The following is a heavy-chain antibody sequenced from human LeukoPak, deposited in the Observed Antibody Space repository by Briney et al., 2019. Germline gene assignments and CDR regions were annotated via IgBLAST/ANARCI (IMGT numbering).Heavy chain of an antibody. CDR2: IYHSGST. Sequence: MTSETLSLTRAVSGYSISSGYYWGWIRQPPGKGLEWIGSIYHSGSTYYNPSLKSRVTISVDTSKNQFSLKLSSVTAADTAVYYCARGPYLWFGELLYWGQGTLVTVSS. CDR1: GYSISSGYY. D-gene: IGHD3-10*01. J-gene: IGHJ4*02. CDR3: ARGPYLWFGELLY. V-gene: IGHV4-38-2*01.